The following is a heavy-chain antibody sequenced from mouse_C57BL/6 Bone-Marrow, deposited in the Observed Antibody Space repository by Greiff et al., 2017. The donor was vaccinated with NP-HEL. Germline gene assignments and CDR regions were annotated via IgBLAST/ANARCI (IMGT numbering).Heavy chain of an antibody. D-gene: IGHD1-1*01. V-gene: IGHV5-6*02. CDR2: ISSGGSYT. CDR1: GFTFSSYG. J-gene: IGHJ1*03. Sequence: EVKLVESGGDLVKPGGSLKLSCAASGFTFSSYGMSWVRQTPDKRLEWVATISSGGSYTYYPDSVKGRCTISRDNAKNTLYLQMSSLKSEDTAMYYCARRGTTVVAPFDVWGTGTTVTVSS. CDR3: ARRGTTVVAPFDV.